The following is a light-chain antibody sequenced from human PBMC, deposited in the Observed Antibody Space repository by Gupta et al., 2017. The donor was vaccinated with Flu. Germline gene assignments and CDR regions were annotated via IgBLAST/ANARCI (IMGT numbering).Light chain of an antibody. Sequence: QSALTQPRSVSGSPGLSVTISCTGTSSDVGGYNYVSWYQQHPGKAPKVIIYDVSKRPSGVPDRFSGSKSGNTASLTISGLQAEDEADYYCCSYAGSPWVFGGGTKLTVL. CDR2: DVS. V-gene: IGLV2-11*01. CDR1: SSDVGGYNY. CDR3: CSYAGSPWV. J-gene: IGLJ3*02.